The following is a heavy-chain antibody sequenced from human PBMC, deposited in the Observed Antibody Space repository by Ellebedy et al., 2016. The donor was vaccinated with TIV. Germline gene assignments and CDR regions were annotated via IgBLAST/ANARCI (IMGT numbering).Heavy chain of an antibody. V-gene: IGHV5-51*01. Sequence: GESLKIFCEGSGYSFTSYWIGWVRQMPGKGLEWMGSIYPAYSETRYSPSFQGQVTISVDKSIDTAFLQWSSLKASDTAIYYCMRPPYPPEGFDVWGQGTKVTVSP. J-gene: IGHJ3*01. CDR1: GYSFTSYW. CDR2: IYPAYSET. CDR3: MRPPYPPEGFDV.